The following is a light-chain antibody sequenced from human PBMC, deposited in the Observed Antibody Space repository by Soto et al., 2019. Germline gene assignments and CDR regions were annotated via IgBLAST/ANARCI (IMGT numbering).Light chain of an antibody. CDR3: QQYYSTPVT. CDR2: WAS. Sequence: DIVMTQSPDSLAVSLGERATINCKSSQSVLYSSNNKNYLAWYQQKTGQPPKLLIYWASTRESGVPDRFGGSGSGTDFTLTISNLQAEDVAVYYCQQYYSTPVTFGPGTKVDI. CDR1: QSVLYSSNNKNY. J-gene: IGKJ3*01. V-gene: IGKV4-1*01.